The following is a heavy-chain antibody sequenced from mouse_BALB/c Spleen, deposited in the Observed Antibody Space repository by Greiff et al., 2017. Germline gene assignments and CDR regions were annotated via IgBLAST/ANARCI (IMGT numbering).Heavy chain of an antibody. V-gene: IGHV5-4*02. Sequence: DVMLVESGGGLVKPGGSLKLSCAASGFTFSDYYMYWVRQTPEKRLEWVATISDGGSYTYYPDSVKGRFTISRDNAKNNLYLQMSSLKSEDTAMYYCARDHGYGHFDYGGQGTTLTVSS. D-gene: IGHD2-2*01. CDR3: ARDHGYGHFDY. CDR1: GFTFSDYY. J-gene: IGHJ2*01. CDR2: ISDGGSYT.